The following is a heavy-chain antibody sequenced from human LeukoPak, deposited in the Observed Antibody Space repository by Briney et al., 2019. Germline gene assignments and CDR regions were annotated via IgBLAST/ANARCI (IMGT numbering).Heavy chain of an antibody. D-gene: IGHD4-17*01. Sequence: SVKVSCKASGGTFSSYAISWERQAPGQGLEWMGGIIPIFGTANYAQKFQGRVTITADESTSTAYMELSSLRSEDTAVYYCARDQGSTVTYGMDVWGKGTTVTVSS. J-gene: IGHJ6*04. CDR3: ARDQGSTVTYGMDV. V-gene: IGHV1-69*13. CDR1: GGTFSSYA. CDR2: IIPIFGTA.